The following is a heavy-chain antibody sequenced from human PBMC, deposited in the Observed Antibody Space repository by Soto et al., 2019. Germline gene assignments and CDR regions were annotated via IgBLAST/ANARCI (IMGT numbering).Heavy chain of an antibody. CDR2: IYYSGST. V-gene: IGHV4-30-4*01. Sequence: PSETLSLTCTVSGGSISSGDYYWSWIRQPPGKGLEWIGYIYYSGSTYYNPSLKSRVTISVDRSQNLFSLKLASVTAADTAVYYCVRSEATALDYWGQGTLVTVSS. CDR1: GGSISSGDYY. J-gene: IGHJ4*02. CDR3: VRSEATALDY.